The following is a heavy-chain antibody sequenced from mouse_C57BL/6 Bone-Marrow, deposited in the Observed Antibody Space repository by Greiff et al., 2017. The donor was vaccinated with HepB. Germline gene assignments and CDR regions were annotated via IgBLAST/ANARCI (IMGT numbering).Heavy chain of an antibody. CDR3: AREDDGYYMVY. D-gene: IGHD2-3*01. V-gene: IGHV5-4*01. CDR2: ISDGGSYT. J-gene: IGHJ4*01. CDR1: GFTFSSYA. Sequence: EVQLVESGGGLVKPGGSLKLSCAASGFTFSSYAMSWVRQTPEKRLEWVATISDGGSYTYYPDNVKGRFTISRDNAKNNLYLQMSHLKSEDTAMYYCAREDDGYYMVYWGQGTSVTVSS.